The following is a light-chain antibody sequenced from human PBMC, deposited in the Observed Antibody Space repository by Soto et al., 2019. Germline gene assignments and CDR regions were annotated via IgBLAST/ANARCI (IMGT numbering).Light chain of an antibody. CDR1: SSDVGSYNY. V-gene: IGLV2-14*01. CDR3: SSYTGSNTMV. CDR2: DVS. J-gene: IGLJ2*01. Sequence: QSALTQPASVSGSPGQSITISCTETSSDVGSYNYVSWYQQHPGKAPKVLIYDVSNRPSGVSDRFSGSKSGNTASLTISGLQAEDEADYYCSSYTGSNTMVLGGGTKLTVL.